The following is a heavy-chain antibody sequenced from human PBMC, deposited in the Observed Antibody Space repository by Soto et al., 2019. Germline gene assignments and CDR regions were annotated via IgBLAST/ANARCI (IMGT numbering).Heavy chain of an antibody. CDR3: ARDHPHDYGDYKWDYFDY. CDR1: GGTFSSYA. J-gene: IGHJ4*02. Sequence: GASVKVSCKASGGTFSSYAISWVRQASGQGLEWMGGIIPIFGTANYAQKFQGRVTITADESTSTAYMELSSLRSEDTAVYYCARDHPHDYGDYKWDYFDYWGQGTLVTVSS. CDR2: IIPIFGTA. D-gene: IGHD4-17*01. V-gene: IGHV1-69*13.